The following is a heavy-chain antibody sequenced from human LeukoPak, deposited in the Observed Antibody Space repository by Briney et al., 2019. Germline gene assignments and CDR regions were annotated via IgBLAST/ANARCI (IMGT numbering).Heavy chain of an antibody. D-gene: IGHD3-9*01. CDR1: GFTFSSYS. J-gene: IGHJ4*02. V-gene: IGHV3-48*01. CDR3: AKLILTGYFGFDY. Sequence: GGSLRLSCAASGFTFSSYSMNWVRQAPGKGLEWVSYISSRSATIYYADSVKGRFTISRDNAKNSLYLQMNSLRAEDTAVYYCAKLILTGYFGFDYWGQGTLVTVSS. CDR2: ISSRSATI.